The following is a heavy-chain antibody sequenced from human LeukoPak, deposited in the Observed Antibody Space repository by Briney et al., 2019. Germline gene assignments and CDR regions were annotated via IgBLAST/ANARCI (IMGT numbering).Heavy chain of an antibody. D-gene: IGHD3-22*01. Sequence: ASVKVSCKASGYTFIDYAMNWVRQAPGQGLEWMGWINTNTGNPTYAQGFTGRFVFSLDTSVSTAYLQINSLKAEDTAFYYCARSAPVVTNAFDIWGQGTMVTVS. J-gene: IGHJ3*02. CDR2: INTNTGNP. V-gene: IGHV7-4-1*02. CDR3: ARSAPVVTNAFDI. CDR1: GYTFIDYA.